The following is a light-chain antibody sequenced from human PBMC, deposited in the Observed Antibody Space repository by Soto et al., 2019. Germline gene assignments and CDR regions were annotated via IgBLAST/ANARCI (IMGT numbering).Light chain of an antibody. CDR3: QYYDNYSWT. J-gene: IGKJ1*01. CDR2: KTS. CDR1: QSIGVW. Sequence: DIQLTQSPSTLSASVGDRVTITCRASQSIGVWLTLYQQKPGKAPKFLIYKTSTLESGVPSRFSGSGSGTEFTLTISSLHPDDFATYHCQYYDNYSWTFGQGTKVEMK. V-gene: IGKV1-5*03.